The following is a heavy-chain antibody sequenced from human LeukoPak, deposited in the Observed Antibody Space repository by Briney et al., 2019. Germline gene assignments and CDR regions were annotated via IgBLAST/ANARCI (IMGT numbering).Heavy chain of an antibody. CDR2: INPSGGST. Sequence: GASVKVSCKASGYTFTSYYMHWVRQAPGQGLEWMGIINPSGGSTSYAQKFQGRVTMTRDTSTSTAYMELSSLRSEDTAVYYCARGVAFCGGDCFDFDYWGQGTLVTVSS. CDR1: GYTFTSYY. CDR3: ARGVAFCGGDCFDFDY. V-gene: IGHV1-46*01. J-gene: IGHJ4*02. D-gene: IGHD2-21*02.